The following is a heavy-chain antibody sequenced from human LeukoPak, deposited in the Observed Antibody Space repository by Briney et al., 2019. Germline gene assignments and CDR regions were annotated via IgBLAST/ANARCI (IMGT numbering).Heavy chain of an antibody. V-gene: IGHV3-73*01. Sequence: PGGSLRLSCAASGVTFSGSAMHWVRQASGKGLEWVGRIRSKANSYATAYAASVQGRFTISRDDSNNTAYLQMNSLKTEDTAVYYCTIQYGDHNYYYYYMDVWGKGTTVTVSS. D-gene: IGHD4-17*01. CDR2: IRSKANSYAT. J-gene: IGHJ6*03. CDR1: GVTFSGSA. CDR3: TIQYGDHNYYYYYMDV.